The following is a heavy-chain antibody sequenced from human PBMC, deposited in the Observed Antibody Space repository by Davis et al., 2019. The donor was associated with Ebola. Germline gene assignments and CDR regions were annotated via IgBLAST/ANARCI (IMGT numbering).Heavy chain of an antibody. CDR3: AKDRYGGTVYYSDY. Sequence: SLKISCAASGFTVSNDYMNWVRQAPGKGLEWVSGISWNSRSIGYADSVKGRFTISRDNAKNSLYLQMNSLRAEDTAVYYCAKDRYGGTVYYSDYWSQGTLVTVST. J-gene: IGHJ4*02. V-gene: IGHV3-9*01. CDR2: ISWNSRSI. D-gene: IGHD4-23*01. CDR1: GFTVSNDY.